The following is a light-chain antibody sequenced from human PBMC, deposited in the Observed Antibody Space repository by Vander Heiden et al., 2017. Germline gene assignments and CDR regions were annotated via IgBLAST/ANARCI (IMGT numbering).Light chain of an antibody. V-gene: IGKV1-33*01. J-gene: IGKJ2*01. CDR3: QQDDNLRT. Sequence: DIQMTQSPSSLSASVGDRVTITCQASQDISNYLNWYQQKPGKAPKLLIYDASNLETGVPSRFSGSGSGTDFTFTISSLQPEDIATYYCQQDDNLRTFGQGTKLEIK. CDR1: QDISNY. CDR2: DAS.